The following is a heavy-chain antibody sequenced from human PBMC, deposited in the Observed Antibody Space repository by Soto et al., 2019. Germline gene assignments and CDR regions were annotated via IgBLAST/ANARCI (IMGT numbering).Heavy chain of an antibody. D-gene: IGHD3-3*01. J-gene: IGHJ6*02. Sequence: PGGSLRLSCAASGFTVSSNYMSWVRQAPGKGLEWVSVIYSGGSTYYADSVKGRFTISRDNSKNTLYLQMNSLRAEDTAVYYCASPYYDFWSGYYTGYYYYGMDVWGQGTTVTVSS. CDR2: IYSGGST. CDR3: ASPYYDFWSGYYTGYYYYGMDV. V-gene: IGHV3-53*01. CDR1: GFTVSSNY.